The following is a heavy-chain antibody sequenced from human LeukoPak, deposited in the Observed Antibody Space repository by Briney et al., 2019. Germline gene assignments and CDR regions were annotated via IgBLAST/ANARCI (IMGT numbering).Heavy chain of an antibody. CDR1: GFTSGDYA. CDR2: VRTKAHGATT. D-gene: IGHD6-19*01. Sequence: EPGRSLRLSCTASGFTSGDYAMSWFRQAPGRGLEWVGFVRTKAHGATTEYAASVKGRFTISRDDSESIAYLQMNSLTTEDTAVYYCTRKEYSGGWYGWGAFDIWGKGTMVTVSS. J-gene: IGHJ3*02. V-gene: IGHV3-49*03. CDR3: TRKEYSGGWYGWGAFDI.